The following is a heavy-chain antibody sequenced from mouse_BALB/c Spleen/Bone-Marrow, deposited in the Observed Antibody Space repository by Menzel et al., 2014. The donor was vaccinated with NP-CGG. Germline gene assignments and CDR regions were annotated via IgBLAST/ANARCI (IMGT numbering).Heavy chain of an antibody. D-gene: IGHD2-3*01. Sequence: EVKLVESGGGLVKPGGSLKLSCAASGFTFSSYTMSWVRQTPEKRLEWVATISSGGSYTYYPDSVKGRFTISRDNAKNTLYLQMSSLKPEDTAMYYCTRDLYDGYYYYAMDYWGQGTSVTVSS. J-gene: IGHJ4*01. CDR3: TRDLYDGYYYYAMDY. CDR2: ISSGGSYT. CDR1: GFTFSSYT. V-gene: IGHV5-6-4*01.